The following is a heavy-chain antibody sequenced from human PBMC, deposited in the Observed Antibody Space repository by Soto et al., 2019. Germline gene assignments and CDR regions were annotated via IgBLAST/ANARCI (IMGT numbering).Heavy chain of an antibody. D-gene: IGHD2-21*02. CDR2: IYYSGSA. V-gene: IGHV4-39*01. CDR1: GGSISSGTYY. J-gene: IGHJ4*02. CDR3: ARHPTAYCGGDCYGVFDY. Sequence: QPQLQESGPGLVKPSETLSLTCTVSGGSISSGTYYWGWIRQPPGKGLEWIGSIYYSGSAYYNPSLKRRVTISVDTSKNQFSLKLSSVTAADTAMYYCARHPTAYCGGDCYGVFDYWGQGTLVTVSS.